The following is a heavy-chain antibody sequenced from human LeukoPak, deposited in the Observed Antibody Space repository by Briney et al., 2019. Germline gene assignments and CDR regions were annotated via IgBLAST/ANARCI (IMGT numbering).Heavy chain of an antibody. V-gene: IGHV1-2*02. CDR1: GYTFNGYY. J-gene: IGHJ5*02. Sequence: ASVKVSCKASGYTFNGYYMHWVRQAPGQGLEWMGWINPNSGGTNYAQKFQGRVTMTRDTSISTAYMELSRLRSDDTAVYYCARLRCSSTSCYTGWFDPWGQGTLVTVSS. CDR3: ARLRCSSTSCYTGWFDP. D-gene: IGHD2-2*02. CDR2: INPNSGGT.